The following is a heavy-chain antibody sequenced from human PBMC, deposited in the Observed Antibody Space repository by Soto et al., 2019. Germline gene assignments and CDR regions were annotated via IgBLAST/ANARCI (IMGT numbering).Heavy chain of an antibody. CDR1: GFTFSTYS. J-gene: IGHJ4*02. CDR3: LIAVAGSFAPDY. CDR2: ISSSSTYI. D-gene: IGHD6-19*01. V-gene: IGHV3-21*01. Sequence: GGSLRLSCAASGFTFSTYSMNWVRQAPGKGLEWVSYISSSSTYIYYADSVKGRFTISRDNAKNSLYLQMNSLRAEDTAVYYCLIAVAGSFAPDYWGQGTLVTVSS.